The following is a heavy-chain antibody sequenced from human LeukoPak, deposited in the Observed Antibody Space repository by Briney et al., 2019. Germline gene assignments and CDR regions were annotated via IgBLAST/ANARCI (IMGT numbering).Heavy chain of an antibody. CDR1: GYSITRGYY. V-gene: IGHV4-38-2*02. J-gene: IGHJ6*03. Sequence: SETLSLTCTVSGYSITRGYYWGWIRQPPGKGLKWIGNIYYSGYTTYSPSLRSRVTISVDTSKNQFSLKLSSVTAADTAVYYCARETSQKGAHYMDVWGKGTTITISS. CDR2: IYYSGYT. CDR3: ARETSQKGAHYMDV. D-gene: IGHD3-16*01.